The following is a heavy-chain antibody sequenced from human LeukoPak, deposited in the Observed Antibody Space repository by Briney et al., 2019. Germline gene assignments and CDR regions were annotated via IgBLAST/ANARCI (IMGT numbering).Heavy chain of an antibody. CDR2: ISGNGGSA. Sequence: PGGSLRLSCAASGFTFSNYAMNWVRQAPGKGLEWVSTISGNGGSAYYADSVKGRLTISRDNSKNTLYLQMNSLRAEDTAVYYCARGWKTRLEGGLELWLTGHDYWGQGTLVTVSS. CDR3: ARGWKTRLEGGLELWLTGHDY. J-gene: IGHJ4*02. CDR1: GFTFSNYA. V-gene: IGHV3-23*01. D-gene: IGHD5-18*01.